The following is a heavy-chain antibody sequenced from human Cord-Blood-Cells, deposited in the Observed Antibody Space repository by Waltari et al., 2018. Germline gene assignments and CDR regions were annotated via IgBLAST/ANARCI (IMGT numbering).Heavy chain of an antibody. Sequence: QVQLVQSGAAVTKPGASVKVSCKAAGYTFTRYEINWVRPATGQGLEWMGWMNPNSGNTGYAQKFQGRVTITRNTSISTAYMELSSLRSEDTAVYYCARGRPNDYWGQGTLVTVSS. CDR3: ARGRPNDY. CDR2: MNPNSGNT. CDR1: GYTFTRYE. V-gene: IGHV1-8*03. J-gene: IGHJ4*02.